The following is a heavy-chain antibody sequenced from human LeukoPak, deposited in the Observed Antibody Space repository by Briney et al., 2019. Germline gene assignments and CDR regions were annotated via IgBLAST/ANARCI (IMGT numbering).Heavy chain of an antibody. J-gene: IGHJ6*04. CDR3: AKDIRYGSGTSWGLDV. Sequence: PGGSVRLSCAASGFTFSSYSMNWVRQAPGKGLEWVSYISSSGSAIYYADSVKGRFTMSRDNAKNSLYMQMNSLRADDTAVYYCAKDIRYGSGTSWGLDVWGKGTTVTISS. CDR1: GFTFSSYS. D-gene: IGHD3-10*01. V-gene: IGHV3-48*01. CDR2: ISSSGSAI.